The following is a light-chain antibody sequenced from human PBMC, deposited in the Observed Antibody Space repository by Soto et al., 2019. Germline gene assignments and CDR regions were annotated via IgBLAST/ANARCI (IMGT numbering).Light chain of an antibody. Sequence: EIVLTQSPATLSLSPGERATLSRRASQSIGSSLAWYQQKPGQAPRLLIYDASTRATGFPARFSGSGSGTDFTLTIGSLEPEDCAVYYCQQRSEWPRTFGQGTKVEIK. CDR3: QQRSEWPRT. V-gene: IGKV3-11*01. CDR2: DAS. J-gene: IGKJ1*01. CDR1: QSIGSS.